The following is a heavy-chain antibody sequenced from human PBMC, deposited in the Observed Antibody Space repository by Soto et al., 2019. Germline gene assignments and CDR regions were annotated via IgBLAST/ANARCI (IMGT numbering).Heavy chain of an antibody. V-gene: IGHV1-46*01. J-gene: IGHJ6*02. Sequence: ASVKVSCKASGYTFTSYFMHWVRQAPGQGLEWMGIINPSGGSTSYAQKFQGRVTMTRDTSTSTVYMELSSLRSEDTAVYYCARALVTPYYYYGMDVWGQGTTVTV. CDR3: ARALVTPYYYYGMDV. D-gene: IGHD4-4*01. CDR1: GYTFTSYF. CDR2: INPSGGST.